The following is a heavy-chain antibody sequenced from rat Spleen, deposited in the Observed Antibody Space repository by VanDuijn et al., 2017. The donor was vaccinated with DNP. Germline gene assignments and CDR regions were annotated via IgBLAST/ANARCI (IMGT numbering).Heavy chain of an antibody. V-gene: IGHV5-25*01. J-gene: IGHJ2*01. CDR2: ISPSGGST. CDR1: GFSFSDYD. Sequence: EVQLVESGGGLVQPGRSLKLSCAASGFSFSDYDMAWVRQAPPKGLEWVTAISPSGGSTYYRDSVKGRFTVSRDNTQSSLYLQMDSLRSEDTATYYCARGGYYGPWDWGQGVMVTVSS. CDR3: ARGGYYGPWD. D-gene: IGHD1-6*01.